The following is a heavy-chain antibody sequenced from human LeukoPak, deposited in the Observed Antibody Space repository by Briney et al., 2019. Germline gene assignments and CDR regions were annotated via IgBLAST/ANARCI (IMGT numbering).Heavy chain of an antibody. D-gene: IGHD6-13*01. J-gene: IGHJ4*02. CDR3: ARNGRIAAARFYY. Sequence: SETLSLTCAVYGGPFSGYYWSWIRQPPGKGLEWIGEINHSGSTNYNPSLKSRVTISVDTSKNQFSLKLSSVTAADTAVYYCARNGRIAAARFYYWGQGTLVTVSS. V-gene: IGHV4-34*01. CDR1: GGPFSGYY. CDR2: INHSGST.